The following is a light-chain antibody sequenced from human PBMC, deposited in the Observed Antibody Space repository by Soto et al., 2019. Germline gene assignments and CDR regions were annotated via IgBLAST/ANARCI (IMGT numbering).Light chain of an antibody. CDR2: SAS. V-gene: IGKV3-15*01. CDR3: QKGHNWPLT. CDR1: QSISTE. J-gene: IGKJ2*01. Sequence: EIVMTQSPATLSVSPGERATLSCRASQSISTELAWYQQKPGQPPRLLIYSASTRATGVPARFTGSGSGSEFTLTISGLQSEDFAVYYCQKGHNWPLTFGQGTRLE.